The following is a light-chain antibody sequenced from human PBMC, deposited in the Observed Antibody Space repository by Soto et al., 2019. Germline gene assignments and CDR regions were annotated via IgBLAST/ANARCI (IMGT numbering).Light chain of an antibody. CDR1: QSVSNY. CDR2: AAS. V-gene: IGKV3-11*01. J-gene: IGKJ5*01. Sequence: EIVLTQSPATLSLSPGERVTLSCRASQSVSNYLAWYQQKPGQAPRLLVSAASNRATGIPARFSGSGSGTDFTLTISSLQPEDIATYYCQQYENLPTFGQGTRLEIK. CDR3: QQYENLPT.